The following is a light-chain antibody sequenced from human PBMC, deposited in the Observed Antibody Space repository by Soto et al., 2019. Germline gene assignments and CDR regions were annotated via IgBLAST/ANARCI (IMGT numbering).Light chain of an antibody. CDR2: EVS. CDR3: SSYTTSSTRV. Sequence: QSALTQPASVSGSPGQSTASSCTGSSSDVGIYNYVSWYQQHPGKVPKLIIYEVSNRPSGVSNRFSGSKSGNTASLTISGLQAEDEADYYCSSYTTSSTRVFGTGTKVTVL. CDR1: SSDVGIYNY. J-gene: IGLJ1*01. V-gene: IGLV2-14*01.